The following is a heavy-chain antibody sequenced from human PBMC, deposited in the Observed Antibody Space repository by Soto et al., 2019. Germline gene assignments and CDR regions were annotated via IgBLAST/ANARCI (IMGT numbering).Heavy chain of an antibody. CDR1: GFTFSSYG. D-gene: IGHD3-22*01. J-gene: IGHJ4*02. CDR2: ISYDGSNK. V-gene: IGHV3-30*18. CDR3: AKDSYYYDSSGYSDY. Sequence: GGSLRLSCAASGFTFSSYGMHWVRQAPGKGLEWVAVISYDGSNKYYADSVKGRFTISRDNSKNTLYLQMNSLRAEDTAVYYCAKDSYYYDSSGYSDYWGQETLVTVSS.